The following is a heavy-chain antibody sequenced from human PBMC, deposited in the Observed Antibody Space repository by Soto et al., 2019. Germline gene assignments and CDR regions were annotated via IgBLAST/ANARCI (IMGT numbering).Heavy chain of an antibody. CDR3: TRTPRTGYSSTWYDY. D-gene: IGHD6-13*01. Sequence: PGGSLRLSCTTSGFSLSDHYMDWVRQALGKRLEWVGRSRNKANDYTTEYAASVKGRFTISRVDSKNSLYLQMNSLKNEDTAVYYCTRTPRTGYSSTWYDYWGQGTLVTVSS. CDR1: GFSLSDHY. CDR2: SRNKANDYTT. J-gene: IGHJ4*02. V-gene: IGHV3-72*01.